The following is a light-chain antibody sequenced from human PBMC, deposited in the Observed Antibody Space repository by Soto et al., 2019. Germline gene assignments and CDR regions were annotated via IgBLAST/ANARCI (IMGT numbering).Light chain of an antibody. CDR3: FSFTTTSTHV. Sequence: QSVLTQPPSVSGAPGQRVTISCTGSSSNIGAGYDVNWYQQLPGTAPKLLIFGDSNRPSGVSNRFSGSKSGNTAYLTISGLQVEDEAEYFCFSFTTTSTHVFGTGTKLTVL. J-gene: IGLJ1*01. V-gene: IGLV1-40*01. CDR2: GDS. CDR1: SSNIGAGYD.